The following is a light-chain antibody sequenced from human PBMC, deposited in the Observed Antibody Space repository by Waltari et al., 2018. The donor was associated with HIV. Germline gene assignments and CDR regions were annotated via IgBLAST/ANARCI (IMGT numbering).Light chain of an antibody. Sequence: QSVLTQPPSASGTPGQRVTIPCSGSSSNIGSNTVNWYQQPPGTAPKLLIYSNNLRPSGVPDRFSGSKSGTSASLAISGLQSEDEADYYCAAWDDSLNGWVFGGGTKLTVL. CDR2: SNN. CDR1: SSNIGSNT. V-gene: IGLV1-44*01. J-gene: IGLJ3*02. CDR3: AAWDDSLNGWV.